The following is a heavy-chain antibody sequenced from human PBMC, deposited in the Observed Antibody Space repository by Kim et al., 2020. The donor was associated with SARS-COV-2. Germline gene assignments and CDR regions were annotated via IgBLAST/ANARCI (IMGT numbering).Heavy chain of an antibody. D-gene: IGHD4-17*01. CDR3: ARGPLYGDDGMDV. V-gene: IGHV1-69*02. CDR2: IIPILGIA. Sequence: SVKVSCKASGGTFSSYTISWVRQAPGQGLEWMGRIIPILGIANYAQKFQGRVTITADKSTSTAYMELSSLRSEDTAVYYCARGPLYGDDGMDVWGQGTTVTVSS. CDR1: GGTFSSYT. J-gene: IGHJ6*02.